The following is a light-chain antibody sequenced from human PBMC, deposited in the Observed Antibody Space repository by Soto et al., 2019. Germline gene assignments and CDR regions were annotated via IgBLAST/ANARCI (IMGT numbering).Light chain of an antibody. Sequence: EIVLTQSPGTLSLSPGERATLSCRASQSVSSSYLAWYQQKPGQAPRLLIYGASSSATGIPDRFSGSGSGTDFTLTISRLEPEDFAVYYCQQYGSSPVTFGQGTKLEIK. V-gene: IGKV3-20*01. J-gene: IGKJ2*01. CDR2: GAS. CDR1: QSVSSSY. CDR3: QQYGSSPVT.